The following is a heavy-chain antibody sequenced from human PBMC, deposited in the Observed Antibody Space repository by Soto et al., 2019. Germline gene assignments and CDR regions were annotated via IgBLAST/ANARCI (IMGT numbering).Heavy chain of an antibody. CDR3: AKGFYSGSGTDFDY. D-gene: IGHD3-10*01. V-gene: IGHV3-30-3*01. CDR2: ISYDGSNK. CDR1: GFTFSSYA. Sequence: QVQLVESGGGVVQPGRSLRLSCAASGFTFSSYAMHWVRQAPGKGLEWVAVISYDGSNKYYADSVKGRFTISRDNSKNTLYLQMNSLRAEDTAVYYCAKGFYSGSGTDFDYWGQGTLVTVSS. J-gene: IGHJ4*02.